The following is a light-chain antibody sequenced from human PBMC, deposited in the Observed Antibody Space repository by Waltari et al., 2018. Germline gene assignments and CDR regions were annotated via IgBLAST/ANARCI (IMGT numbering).Light chain of an antibody. J-gene: IGKJ1*01. CDR3: QHYLRLPVT. CDR2: GAS. V-gene: IGKV3-20*01. Sequence: EIVLTQSPGTLSLSLGERATVSCRTSQSVSRALAWYQQKHGQAPRLLIYGASTRATGIPDRFSSSCSGTDFSLTISRLEPDDFAVYYCQHYLRLPVTFGQGTTVEI. CDR1: QSVSRA.